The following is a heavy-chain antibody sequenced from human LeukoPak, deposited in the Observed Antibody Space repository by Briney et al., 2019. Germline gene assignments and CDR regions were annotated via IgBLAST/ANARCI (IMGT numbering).Heavy chain of an antibody. J-gene: IGHJ3*02. CDR3: ARDGLSTSNIPNGFAFDI. CDR1: GFTFSSYA. D-gene: IGHD2-2*01. V-gene: IGHV3-30-3*01. CDR2: ISYDGSNK. Sequence: GGSLRLSCAASGFTFSSYAMHWVRQAPGKGLGWVAVISYDGSNKYYADSVKGRFTISRDNSKNTLYLQMNSLRAEDTAVYYCARDGLSTSNIPNGFAFDIWGQGTMVTVSS.